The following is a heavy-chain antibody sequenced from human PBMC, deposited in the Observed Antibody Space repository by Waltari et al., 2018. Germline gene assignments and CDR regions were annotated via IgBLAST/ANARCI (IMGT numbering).Heavy chain of an antibody. J-gene: IGHJ6*02. D-gene: IGHD1-26*01. V-gene: IGHV4-34*01. CDR3: ARGRWELLRYYYYGMDV. Sequence: QVQLQQWGAGLLKPSETLSLTCAVYGGSFSGYYWSWIRQPPGKGLEWIGEINHSGSTNYNPSLKSRVTISVDTSKNQFSLKLSSVTAADTAVYYCARGRWELLRYYYYGMDVWGQGTTVTVSS. CDR1: GGSFSGYY. CDR2: INHSGST.